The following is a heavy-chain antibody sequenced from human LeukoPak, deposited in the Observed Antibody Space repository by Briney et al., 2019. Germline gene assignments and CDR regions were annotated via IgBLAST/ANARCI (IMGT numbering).Heavy chain of an antibody. J-gene: IGHJ6*02. CDR1: GGSISSGGYY. D-gene: IGHD6-13*01. Sequence: KPTQTLSLTCTVSGGSISSGGYYWSWIRQHPGKGLEWIGHIYYSGSTYYNPSLKSRVTISVDTSKNQFSLKLSSVTAADTAVYYCARDRVAAAGLYGMDVWGQGTTVTVSS. CDR3: ARDRVAAAGLYGMDV. CDR2: IYYSGST. V-gene: IGHV4-31*03.